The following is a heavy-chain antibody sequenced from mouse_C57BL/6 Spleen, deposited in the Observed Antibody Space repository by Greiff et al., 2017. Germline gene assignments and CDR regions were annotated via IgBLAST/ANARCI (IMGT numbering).Heavy chain of an antibody. CDR2: IYPGDGDT. J-gene: IGHJ1*03. CDR3: ARGDYYGSSYGWYFGV. CDR1: GYAFSSYW. V-gene: IGHV1-80*01. Sequence: QVQLQQSGAELVKPGASVKISCKASGYAFSSYWMNWVKQRPGKGLEWIGQIYPGDGDTNYNGKFKGKATLTADKSSSTAYMQLSSLTSEDSAVYFCARGDYYGSSYGWYFGVWGTGTTVTVSS. D-gene: IGHD1-1*01.